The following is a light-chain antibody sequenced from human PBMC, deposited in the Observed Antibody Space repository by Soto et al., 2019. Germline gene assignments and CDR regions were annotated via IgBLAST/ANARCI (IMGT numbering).Light chain of an antibody. CDR1: QSVDNF. CDR3: QQSYSTWT. Sequence: DIQMTQSPSSLSASVGDRVTITCRASQSVDNFLNWYQQKPGKAPKLLIYGASSLQSGVPSRFSGSGSGTDFTLTSSSMQPADLGTYYCQQSYSTWTFGQGTKVEIK. CDR2: GAS. V-gene: IGKV1-39*01. J-gene: IGKJ1*01.